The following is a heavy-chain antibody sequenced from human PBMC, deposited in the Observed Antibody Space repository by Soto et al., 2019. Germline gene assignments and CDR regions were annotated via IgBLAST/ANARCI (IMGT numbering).Heavy chain of an antibody. CDR1: GFTFRTYT. Sequence: GGSLRLSCVASGFTFRTYTMNWVRQAPGKGLEWVSGIRGFSPYTFYSESVKGRFTISRDNAKNSLYLQMNSLRAEDTAVYYCARDRGYDAHDYYYNAMDVWGQGTTVTVSS. CDR3: ARDRGYDAHDYYYNAMDV. CDR2: IRGFSPYT. J-gene: IGHJ6*02. V-gene: IGHV3-21*01. D-gene: IGHD2-15*01.